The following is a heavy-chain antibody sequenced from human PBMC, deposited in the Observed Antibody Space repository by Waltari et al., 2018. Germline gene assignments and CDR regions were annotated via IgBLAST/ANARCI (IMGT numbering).Heavy chain of an antibody. Sequence: QVQLVESGGGVVQPGGSLRLSCAASGFTFSSYGMHWVRQAPGKGLEWVAFIRYDGRNKYYADSVKGRFTIARDNSTNTLYLQMNSRRAEDTAVYYCAKDPNRYSSSWYSGVDYWGQGTLVTVSS. CDR2: IRYDGRNK. D-gene: IGHD6-13*01. CDR3: AKDPNRYSSSWYSGVDY. CDR1: GFTFSSYG. J-gene: IGHJ4*02. V-gene: IGHV3-30*02.